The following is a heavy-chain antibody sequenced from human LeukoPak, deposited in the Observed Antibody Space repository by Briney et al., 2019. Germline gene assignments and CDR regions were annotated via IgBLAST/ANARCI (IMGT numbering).Heavy chain of an antibody. D-gene: IGHD1-26*01. CDR3: ARGLGKGAFDI. V-gene: IGHV3-48*01. CDR1: GFTFSIYS. CDR2: ISSSSSPT. J-gene: IGHJ3*02. Sequence: GGSLRLSCAASGFTFSIYSMDWVRQAPGKGLEWVSFISSSSSPTYYADSVKGRFTISRDNAKNSLYLQMNSLRAEDTAVYYCARGLGKGAFDIWGQGTMVTVSS.